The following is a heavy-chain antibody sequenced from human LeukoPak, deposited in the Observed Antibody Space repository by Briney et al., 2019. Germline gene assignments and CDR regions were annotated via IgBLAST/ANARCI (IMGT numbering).Heavy chain of an antibody. Sequence: SETLSLTCTVSAGSVNSSPYYWGWVRQPPGKGLEWIGSIHYSGNTYYSPSLKSRVTISVDTSKNQFSLKLSSVTAADTAVYYCAREVSRWPYYFDYWGQGTLVTVSS. D-gene: IGHD4-23*01. CDR3: AREVSRWPYYFDY. V-gene: IGHV4-39*07. CDR1: AGSVNSSPYY. J-gene: IGHJ4*02. CDR2: IHYSGNT.